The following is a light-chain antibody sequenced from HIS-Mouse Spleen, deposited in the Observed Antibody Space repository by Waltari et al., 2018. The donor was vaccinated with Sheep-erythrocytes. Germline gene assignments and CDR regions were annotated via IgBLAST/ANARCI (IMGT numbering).Light chain of an antibody. CDR2: CAS. J-gene: IGKJ4*01. CDR1: QSVLYSSNNNNY. V-gene: IGKV4-1*01. Sequence: DIVMTQSPDSLSVSLGERATINCKSSQSVLYSSNNNNYLAWYQQQPGQPPKLLIYCASTRESGVPDGFSGSGSETDFTLTIRSLQAEDGAVYYCQQYYSTPLTFGGGTKVEIK. CDR3: QQYYSTPLT.